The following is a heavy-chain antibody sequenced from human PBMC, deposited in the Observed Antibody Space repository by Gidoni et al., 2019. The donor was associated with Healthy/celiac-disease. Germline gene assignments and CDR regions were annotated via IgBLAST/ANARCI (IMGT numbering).Heavy chain of an antibody. Sequence: QVQLQESGPGLVKPSQTLSLTCTVSVGSIRRGGYYWSWIRQHPGKGLEWIGSIYYSGSTYYNPSLKSRVTISVDTSKNQFSLKLSSVTAADTAVYYCASYPVTTERVKYYCDYWGQGTLVTVSS. V-gene: IGHV4-31*03. CDR2: IYYSGST. CDR3: ASYPVTTERVKYYCDY. J-gene: IGHJ4*02. CDR1: VGSIRRGGYY. D-gene: IGHD4-17*01.